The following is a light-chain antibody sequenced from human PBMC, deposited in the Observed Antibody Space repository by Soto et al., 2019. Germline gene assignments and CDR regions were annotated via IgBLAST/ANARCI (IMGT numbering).Light chain of an antibody. CDR2: EGS. CDR3: CSYAGSSIYGV. Sequence: QSALTQPASVSGSPGQSITISCTGTSSDVGSYNLVSWYQQHPGKAPKLMIYEGSKRPSGVSNRFSGSKSGNTASLTISGLQAEDEADYYCCSYAGSSIYGVFGGGTKVTVL. CDR1: SSDVGSYNL. V-gene: IGLV2-23*01. J-gene: IGLJ3*02.